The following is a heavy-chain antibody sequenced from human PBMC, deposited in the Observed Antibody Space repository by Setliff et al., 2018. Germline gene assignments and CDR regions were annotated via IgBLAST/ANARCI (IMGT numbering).Heavy chain of an antibody. CDR2: ISGSGGST. CDR1: GFTFSSYA. Sequence: GGSLRLSCAASGFTFSSYAMSWVRQAPGKGLEWVSAISGSGGSTYYADSVKGRFTISRDNSQNTVFLQVNSLRPEDSAVYYCVKDRVPDGVWDFDFWGQGTLVTVSS. D-gene: IGHD4-17*01. V-gene: IGHV3-23*01. CDR3: VKDRVPDGVWDFDF. J-gene: IGHJ4*02.